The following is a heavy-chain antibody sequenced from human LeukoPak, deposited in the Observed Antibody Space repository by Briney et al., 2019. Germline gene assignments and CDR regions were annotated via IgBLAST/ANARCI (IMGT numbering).Heavy chain of an antibody. CDR2: IAGSDTTT. D-gene: IGHD3-22*01. Sequence: GGSLRLSCLASGFAFSAYEMNWVRQAPGKGLEWVSYIAGSDTTTYDADSVKGRFTIFRDNAKNSLYLQMNSLRAEDTALYYCTTLGYHLDSWGQGTLVTVSS. J-gene: IGHJ4*02. V-gene: IGHV3-48*03. CDR3: TTLGYHLDS. CDR1: GFAFSAYE.